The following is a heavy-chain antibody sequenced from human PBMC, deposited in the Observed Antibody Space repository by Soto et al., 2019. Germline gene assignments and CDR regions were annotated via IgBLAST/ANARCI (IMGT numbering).Heavy chain of an antibody. CDR3: ARKGYSYGYGMDV. CDR1: GGSVSSGSYY. J-gene: IGHJ6*02. Sequence: SETLSLTCTVSGGSVSSGSYYWSWIRQPPGKGLEWIGYIYYSGSTNYNPSLKSRVTISVDTSKNQFSLKLSSVTAADTAVYYCARKGYSYGYGMDVWGQGTTVTVS. D-gene: IGHD5-18*01. CDR2: IYYSGST. V-gene: IGHV4-61*01.